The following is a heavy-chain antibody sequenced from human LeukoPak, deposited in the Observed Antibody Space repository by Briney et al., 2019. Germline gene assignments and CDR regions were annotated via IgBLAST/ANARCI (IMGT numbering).Heavy chain of an antibody. Sequence: PGGSLRLSCAASGFTFSNVWMNWVRQAPGKGLEGVGRIRSKTHGEAIDYAAPVRGRFTISRDDSKNTLYLQLNSLKTENTAVYCCVTEVIIAVTGNGYWGQGSLVTVSS. V-gene: IGHV3-15*07. CDR3: VTEVIIAVTGNGY. CDR1: GFTFSNVW. CDR2: IRSKTHGEAI. D-gene: IGHD6-19*01. J-gene: IGHJ4*02.